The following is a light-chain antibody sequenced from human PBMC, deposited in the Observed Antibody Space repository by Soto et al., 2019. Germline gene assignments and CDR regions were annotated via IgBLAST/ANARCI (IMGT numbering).Light chain of an antibody. CDR2: DVS. J-gene: IGLJ1*01. V-gene: IGLV2-14*03. Sequence: QSALTQPASVSGSPGQSITISCTGTSSDVGGYNYVSWYQHHPGKAPKLMIYDVSNRPSGVSNRFSGSKSGNTAPLTISGLQPEDEADYYCSSYTTSNTRQIVFGTGTKVTDL. CDR3: SSYTTSNTRQIV. CDR1: SSDVGGYNY.